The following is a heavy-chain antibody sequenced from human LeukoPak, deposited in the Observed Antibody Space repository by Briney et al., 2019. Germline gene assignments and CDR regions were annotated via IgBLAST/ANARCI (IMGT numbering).Heavy chain of an antibody. V-gene: IGHV3-21*01. D-gene: IGHD1-7*01. J-gene: IGHJ6*02. CDR2: ITTSSYI. CDR1: GFTFSSYS. Sequence: PGGSLRLSCAASGFTFSSYSMNWVRQAPGKGLEWVSSITTSSYIYYADSVKGRFTISRDNAKNSLYLQMNSLRAEDTAVYYCARDVAITGTISYYGMDVWGQGTTVTVSS. CDR3: ARDVAITGTISYYGMDV.